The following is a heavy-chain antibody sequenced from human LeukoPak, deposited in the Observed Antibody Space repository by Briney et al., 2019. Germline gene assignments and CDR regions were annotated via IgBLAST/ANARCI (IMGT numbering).Heavy chain of an antibody. J-gene: IGHJ5*02. CDR2: SIPNFGTA. Sequence: SVTVSRKASGGTFSSYAISWVRQAPGQGLEWMGGSIPNFGTANYAQKFQGRVTITANESTRTAYMELSSLRSEGTAGYYFARLSWYSSGGSCYWDIWFDPWGQGTLVTVSS. CDR3: ARLSWYSSGGSCYWDIWFDP. D-gene: IGHD2-15*01. V-gene: IGHV1-69*01. CDR1: GGTFSSYA.